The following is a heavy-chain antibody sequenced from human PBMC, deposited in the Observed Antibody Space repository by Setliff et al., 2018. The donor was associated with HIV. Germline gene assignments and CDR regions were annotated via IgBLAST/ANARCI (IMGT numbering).Heavy chain of an antibody. CDR2: FLAVLRKP. D-gene: IGHD2-15*01. CDR3: ASPRSAGTYQGAFYYFLDV. J-gene: IGHJ6*03. Sequence: GASVKVSCKASGGTFNSYAFTWVRQAPGQGLEWMGDFLAVLRKPTYAQKFQGRLTIIADESTSTAYMELSDLRSEDTAAYYCASPRSAGTYQGAFYYFLDVWGRGTTVTVSS. CDR1: GGTFNSYA. V-gene: IGHV1-69*13.